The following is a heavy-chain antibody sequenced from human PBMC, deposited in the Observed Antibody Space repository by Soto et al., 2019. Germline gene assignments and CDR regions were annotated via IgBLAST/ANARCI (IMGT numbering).Heavy chain of an antibody. CDR1: RFTFSNYW. V-gene: IGHV3-74*01. CDR3: ARGIPGHYGFDV. D-gene: IGHD3-10*01. J-gene: IGHJ3*01. Sequence: EVQLVESGGGLVQAGESLRLSCEASRFTFSNYWMHWVRQVPGKGLVWVSRIKGDVSSMNYADSVKGRFTISRDNAKNTVFLQMDSLAAEDTAVYYCARGIPGHYGFDVWGQGTMVTVSS. CDR2: IKGDVSSM.